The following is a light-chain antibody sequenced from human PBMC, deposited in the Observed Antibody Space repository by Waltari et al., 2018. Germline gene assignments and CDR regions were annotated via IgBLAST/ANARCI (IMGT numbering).Light chain of an antibody. CDR1: SSHIGGNT. Sequence: QSVLTQRPSASGTPGQRVPIPCSGSSSHIGGNTVNWYQQLPGTAPKLLIYSNNPRPSGVPDRFSGSKSGTSASLAISGLQSEDEADYYCAAWDDSLNGVVFGGGTKLTVL. CDR2: SNN. V-gene: IGLV1-44*01. J-gene: IGLJ2*01. CDR3: AAWDDSLNGVV.